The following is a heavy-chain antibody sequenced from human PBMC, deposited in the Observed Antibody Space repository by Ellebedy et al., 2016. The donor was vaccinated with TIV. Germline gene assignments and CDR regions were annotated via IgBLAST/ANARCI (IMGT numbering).Heavy chain of an antibody. J-gene: IGHJ6*02. CDR2: INYSGRT. Sequence: SETLSLXXSVSGGSIDSYYWSWIRQPPGRGLEYIGYINYSGRTNFNPSPKSRVTLSVDLSKNQFSLRLTSVTAADTAVYYCAREDSNYSDRYYYYGLDVWGQGTTVTVSS. D-gene: IGHD4-11*01. CDR1: GGSIDSYY. CDR3: AREDSNYSDRYYYYGLDV. V-gene: IGHV4-59*01.